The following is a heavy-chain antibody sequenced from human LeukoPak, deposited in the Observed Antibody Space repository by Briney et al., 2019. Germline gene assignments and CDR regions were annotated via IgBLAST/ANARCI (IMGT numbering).Heavy chain of an antibody. CDR1: GYTCTSYY. J-gene: IGHJ4*02. CDR3: ARAEGGFLEWLLL. CDR2: INPSGGST. V-gene: IGHV1-46*01. D-gene: IGHD3-3*01. Sequence: GASVKVSCKASGYTCTSYYMHWVRQAPGQGLEWMGIINPSGGSTSYAQKFQGRVTMTRDMSTSTVYMELSSLRSEDTAVYYCARAEGGFLEWLLLWGQGTLVTVSS.